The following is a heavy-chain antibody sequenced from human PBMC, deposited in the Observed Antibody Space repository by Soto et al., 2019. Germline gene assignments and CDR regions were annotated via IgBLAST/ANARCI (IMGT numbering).Heavy chain of an antibody. CDR3: ARDPSAYDLPAY. CDR1: GGTFSSYT. CDR2: IIPILGIA. V-gene: IGHV1-69*08. J-gene: IGHJ4*02. D-gene: IGHD5-12*01. Sequence: QVQLVQSGAEVKKPGSSVKVSCKASGGTFSSYTISWVRQAPGQGLEWMGRIIPILGIANYAQKFQGRVTIAADKSTSTAYMERIRLRAEDTAVYYCARDPSAYDLPAYWGQGTLVTVSS.